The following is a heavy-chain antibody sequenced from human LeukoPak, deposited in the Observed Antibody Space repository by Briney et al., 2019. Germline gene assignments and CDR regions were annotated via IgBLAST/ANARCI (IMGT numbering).Heavy chain of an antibody. CDR1: GGSISSSNW. CDR3: ARFPVVGATTRTFDI. J-gene: IGHJ3*02. Sequence: SGTLSLTCAVSGGSISSSNWWSWVRQPPGKGLEWIGDIYHSGSTNYNPSLKSRVTISVDKSKNQFSLKLSSVTAADTAVYYCARFPVVGATTRTFDIWGQGTMVTVSS. D-gene: IGHD1-26*01. CDR2: IYHSGST. V-gene: IGHV4-4*02.